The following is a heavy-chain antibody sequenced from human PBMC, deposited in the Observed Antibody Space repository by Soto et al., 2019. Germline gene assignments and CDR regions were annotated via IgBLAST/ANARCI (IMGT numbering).Heavy chain of an antibody. CDR2: INPSGGST. J-gene: IGHJ2*01. D-gene: IGHD5-18*01. CDR1: GYTFTSYY. V-gene: IGHV1-46*01. Sequence: ASAKASCKASGYTFTSYYMHWVRQASGQGLEWMGIINPSGGSTIYAQKFQGRVTMTEDTSTDTAYMELSSLRSEDTAVYYCATGRYSYGYNWYFDLWGRGTLVTVSS. CDR3: ATGRYSYGYNWYFDL.